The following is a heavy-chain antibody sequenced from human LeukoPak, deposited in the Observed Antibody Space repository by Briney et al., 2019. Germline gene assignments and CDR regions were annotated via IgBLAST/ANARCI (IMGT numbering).Heavy chain of an antibody. CDR2: ISSSSSTI. Sequence: GGSLRLSCAASGFTFSSYSMNWVRQAPGKGLEWVSYISSSSSTIYYADSVKGRFTISRDNAKNSLYLQMNSLRDEDTAVYYCAGPAQYCSGGSCYFDYWGQGTLVTVSS. CDR3: AGPAQYCSGGSCYFDY. V-gene: IGHV3-48*02. D-gene: IGHD2-15*01. J-gene: IGHJ4*02. CDR1: GFTFSSYS.